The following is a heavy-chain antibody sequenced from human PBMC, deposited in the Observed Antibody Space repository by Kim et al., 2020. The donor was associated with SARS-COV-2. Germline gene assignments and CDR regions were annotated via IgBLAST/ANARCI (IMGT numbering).Heavy chain of an antibody. CDR1: GYTLTELS. CDR2: FDPEDGET. Sequence: ASVKVSCKVSGYTLTELSMHWVRQAPGKGLEWMGGFDPEDGETIYAQKFQGRVTMTEDTSTDTAYMELSSLRSEDTAVYYCATGRDFWSGLEEGENPNHYGMDVWGQGTTVTVSS. J-gene: IGHJ6*02. CDR3: ATGRDFWSGLEEGENPNHYGMDV. V-gene: IGHV1-24*01. D-gene: IGHD3-3*01.